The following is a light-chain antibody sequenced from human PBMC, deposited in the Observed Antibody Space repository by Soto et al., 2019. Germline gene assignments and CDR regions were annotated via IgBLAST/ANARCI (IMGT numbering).Light chain of an antibody. CDR2: EVS. V-gene: IGLV2-8*02. CDR3: SSYAGSDNRV. J-gene: IGLJ7*01. Sequence: QSALTQPPSASRSPGQSVTISCTGTSSDVGAYNYVSWFQQHPGKAPKLMIYEVSKRPSGVPDRFSGSRSGNTASLTVSGLQAEDESDYYCSSYAGSDNRVFGGGTQLTVL. CDR1: SSDVGAYNY.